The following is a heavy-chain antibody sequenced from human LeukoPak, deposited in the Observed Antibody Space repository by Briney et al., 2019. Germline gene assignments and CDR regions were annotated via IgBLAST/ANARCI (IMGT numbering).Heavy chain of an antibody. V-gene: IGHV3-21*01. CDR1: GFTFSSYC. D-gene: IGHD3-22*01. CDR2: ISSSSDYI. J-gene: IGHJ4*02. Sequence: PGGSLRLSCAASGFTFSSYCLTWVRQAPGKGLEWVSSISSSSDYIYYADSLKGRFTISRDNAKNSLYLQMDSLRVEDTAGYYCTRGDFYYYDTDYWGQGTMVTVSS. CDR3: TRGDFYYYDTDY.